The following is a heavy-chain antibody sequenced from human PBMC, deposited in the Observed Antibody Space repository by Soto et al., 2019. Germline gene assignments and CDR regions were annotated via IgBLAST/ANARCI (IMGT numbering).Heavy chain of an antibody. CDR2: INAGNGNT. CDR1: GYTFTSYA. J-gene: IGHJ5*02. D-gene: IGHD6-19*01. CDR3: ARDRSSGWYWFDP. Sequence: ASVKVSCKASGYTFTSYAMPWVLQAPGQRLEWMGWINAGNGNTKYSQKFQGRVTITRDTSASTAYMELSSLRSEDTAVYYCARDRSSGWYWFDPWGQGTLVTVSS. V-gene: IGHV1-3*01.